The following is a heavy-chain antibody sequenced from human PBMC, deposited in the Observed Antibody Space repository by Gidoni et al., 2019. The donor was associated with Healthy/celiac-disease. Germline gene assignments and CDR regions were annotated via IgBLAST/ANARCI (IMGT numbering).Heavy chain of an antibody. D-gene: IGHD3-3*01. Sequence: QVQLQQSGPGLVKPSQTLSLTCAISGDSVSSNSAAWNWIRQSPSRGLEWLGRTYYRSKWYNDYAVSVKSRITINPDTSKNQFSLQLNSVTPEDTAVYYCARDKLTTIPFYYYYGMDVWGQGTTVTVSS. CDR1: GDSVSSNSAA. J-gene: IGHJ6*02. V-gene: IGHV6-1*01. CDR3: ARDKLTTIPFYYYYGMDV. CDR2: TYYRSKWYN.